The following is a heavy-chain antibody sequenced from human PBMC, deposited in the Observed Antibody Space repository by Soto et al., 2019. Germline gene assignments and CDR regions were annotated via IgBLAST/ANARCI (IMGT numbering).Heavy chain of an antibody. J-gene: IGHJ4*02. D-gene: IGHD2-15*01. CDR1: GFSLSATGVG. Sequence: GSGPTLVNPTQTLTLTCSFSGFSLSATGVGVGWVRQPRGKALEFLALIYWDDDQKFRPLLRNRLTITKDTSKNEVVLTMTNMDSVDSGTYYCVHTPNYRLGGLHYWGRGTLVTV. V-gene: IGHV2-5*02. CDR3: VHTPNYRLGGLHY. CDR2: IYWDDDQ.